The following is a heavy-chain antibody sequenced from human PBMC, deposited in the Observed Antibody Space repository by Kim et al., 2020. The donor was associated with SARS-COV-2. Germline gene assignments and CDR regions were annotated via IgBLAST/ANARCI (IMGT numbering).Heavy chain of an antibody. V-gene: IGHV1-3*01. CDR1: GYIFTTYS. CDR3: ARSEQVAFAY. Sequence: ASVKVSCKASGYIFTTYSIHWVRQAPGQGLEWMGSVDGGNGDTKSSRRFQGRVTFTRDTSANTAYMDLSSLRSEDTAIYYCARSEQVAFAYWGQGALVTV. J-gene: IGHJ4*02. CDR2: VDGGNGDT. D-gene: IGHD5-12*01.